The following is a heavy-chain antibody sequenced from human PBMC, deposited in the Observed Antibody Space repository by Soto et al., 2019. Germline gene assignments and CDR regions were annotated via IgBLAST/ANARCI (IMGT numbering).Heavy chain of an antibody. CDR1: GFSLSTGGMG. CDR3: VHSRCGGDCLQSYSSHYYYGMDI. V-gene: IGHV2-5*02. J-gene: IGHJ6*02. D-gene: IGHD2-21*02. CDR2: IYWDGDR. Sequence: QITLKESGPTLVKPTQTLTLTCTFSGFSLSTGGMGVGWIRQPPGKALEWLALIYWDGDRRYRPSLMSRLTIAKATSKNRVVLTMTNMDPVDTATYYCVHSRCGGDCLQSYSSHYYYGMDIWGQGTTVTVSS.